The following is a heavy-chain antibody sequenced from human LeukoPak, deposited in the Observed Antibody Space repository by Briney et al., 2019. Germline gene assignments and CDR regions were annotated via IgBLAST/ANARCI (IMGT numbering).Heavy chain of an antibody. J-gene: IGHJ4*02. CDR1: GFIFSSYW. CDR2: ISDSGGST. CDR3: AKVGATTALDY. D-gene: IGHD1-26*01. V-gene: IGHV3-23*01. Sequence: GGSLRLSCAASGFIFSSYWMSWVRQAPGKGLEWVSAISDSGGSTYYADSVKGRFTISRENSKNTLYLQMNSLRAEDTAVYYCAKVGATTALDYWGQGTLVTVSS.